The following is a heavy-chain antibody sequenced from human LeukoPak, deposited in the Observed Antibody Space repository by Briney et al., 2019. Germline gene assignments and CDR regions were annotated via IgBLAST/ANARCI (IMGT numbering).Heavy chain of an antibody. Sequence: GGALRLSCAASGFTLFGSWLCWGRQAPGEGPEGVARIKQDGGEKYYVDSVKGRFSISRDNAKNSLYLQMNSLRAEDTAVYYCARSPIRRQHLVRGFDQWGQGTLVTVSS. D-gene: IGHD6-13*01. J-gene: IGHJ4*02. CDR2: IKQDGGEK. V-gene: IGHV3-7*01. CDR1: GFTLFGSW. CDR3: ARSPIRRQHLVRGFDQ.